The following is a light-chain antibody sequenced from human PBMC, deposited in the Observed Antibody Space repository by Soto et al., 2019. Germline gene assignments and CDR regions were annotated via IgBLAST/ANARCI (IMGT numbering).Light chain of an antibody. Sequence: SPSALSASIGDRVTITCRASQGIRNDLGWYQQKPGKAPKLLIYAASSLQSGVPSRFSGSGSGTDFTLTISSLQPEDFATYYCLHDYNYPRTFGQGTKAAIK. J-gene: IGKJ1*01. CDR1: QGIRND. V-gene: IGKV1-6*01. CDR3: LHDYNYPRT. CDR2: AAS.